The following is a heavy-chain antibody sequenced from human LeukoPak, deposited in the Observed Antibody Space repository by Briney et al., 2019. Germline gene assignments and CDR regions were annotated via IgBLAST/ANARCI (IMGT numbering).Heavy chain of an antibody. CDR1: GFSFSDYA. D-gene: IGHD2-15*01. J-gene: IGHJ4*02. CDR3: ARDPLRGGSPDY. V-gene: IGHV3-30*04. Sequence: GGSLRLSCAASGFSFSDYAMHWVRQAPGKGLEWVAVISFDGNEKYSADSVKGRFTISRDNSKNTLYLQMNSLRTEDTAVYYCARDPLRGGSPDYWGQGTLVTVSS. CDR2: ISFDGNEK.